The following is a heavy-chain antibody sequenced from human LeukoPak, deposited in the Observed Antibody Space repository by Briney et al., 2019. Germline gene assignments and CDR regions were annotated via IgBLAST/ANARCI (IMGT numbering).Heavy chain of an antibody. CDR2: INPSGGST. V-gene: IGHV1-46*01. D-gene: IGHD6-19*01. CDR3: ARDSYSSGGTHFSDMDV. J-gene: IGHJ6*03. Sequence: GASVKVSCKASGYTFTSYYMHWVRQAPGQGLEWMGRINPSGGSTSYAQQFQGRVTMTRDMSTSTVYMELGSLRSEDTAVYYCARDSYSSGGTHFSDMDVWGKGTTVTVSS. CDR1: GYTFTSYY.